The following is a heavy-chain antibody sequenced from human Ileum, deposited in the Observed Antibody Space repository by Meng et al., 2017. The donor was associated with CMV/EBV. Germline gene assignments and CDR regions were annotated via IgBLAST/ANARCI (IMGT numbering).Heavy chain of an antibody. CDR3: ATGDSYYYNY. J-gene: IGHJ4*02. CDR1: GFTFSSYW. D-gene: IGHD3-10*01. CDR2: INGDGTRT. V-gene: IGHV3-74*01. Sequence: GESLKISCAASGFTFSSYWMHWVRQAPGKGLVWVSLINGDGTRTPYADSVKGRFTISRDNAKNTLYVQMNSLRVEDTAVYYCATGDSYYYNYWGRGTLVTVSS.